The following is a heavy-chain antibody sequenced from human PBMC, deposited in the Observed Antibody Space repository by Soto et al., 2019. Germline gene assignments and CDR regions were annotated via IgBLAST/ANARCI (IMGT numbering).Heavy chain of an antibody. CDR3: ARDSPGIAAAATQPTDIDY. V-gene: IGHV1-18*01. CDR2: ISAYNGNT. J-gene: IGHJ4*02. Sequence: QVQLVQSGAEVKKPGASVKVSCKASGYTFTSYGISWVRQAPGQGLEWMGWISAYNGNTNYAQKLQGRVTMTTDTSTSTAYMELRSLRSDDPAVYYCARDSPGIAAAATQPTDIDYWGQGTLVTVSS. CDR1: GYTFTSYG. D-gene: IGHD6-13*01.